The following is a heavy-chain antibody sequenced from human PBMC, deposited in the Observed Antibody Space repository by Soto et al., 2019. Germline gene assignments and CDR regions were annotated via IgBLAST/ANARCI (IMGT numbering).Heavy chain of an antibody. D-gene: IGHD5-18*01. CDR1: GGSVSSGSYY. CDR2: IYYSGST. J-gene: IGHJ4*02. Sequence: PSETLSLTCTVSGGSVSSGSYYWSWIRQPPGKGLGWIGYIYYSGSTNYNPSLKSRVTISVDTSKNQFSLKLSSVTAADTAVYYCARGAIYTAMVRGGFDYCGQGTLVTVSS. CDR3: ARGAIYTAMVRGGFDY. V-gene: IGHV4-61*01.